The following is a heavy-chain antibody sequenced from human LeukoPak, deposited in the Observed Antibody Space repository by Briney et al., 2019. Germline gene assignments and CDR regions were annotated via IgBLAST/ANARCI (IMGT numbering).Heavy chain of an antibody. CDR3: AELGITMIGGV. CDR2: THYDGSNK. V-gene: IGHV3-30*02. Sequence: GGSLRLSCAASGFTFRSYGMHWVRQAPGKGLEWVAFTHYDGSNKYYGDSVKGRFTISRDNSKNTLYLQMNSLRPEDTAVYYCAELGITMIGGVWGKGTTVTISS. D-gene: IGHD3-10*02. CDR1: GFTFRSYG. J-gene: IGHJ6*04.